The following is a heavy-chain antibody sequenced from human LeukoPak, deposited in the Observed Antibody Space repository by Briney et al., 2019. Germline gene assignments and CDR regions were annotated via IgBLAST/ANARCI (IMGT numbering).Heavy chain of an antibody. CDR2: ISGSNGNT. CDR1: GYTFTRYG. Sequence: ASVKVSCKASGYTFTRYGMSWVRQAPGQGLEWMGWISGSNGNTNYAQKLQGRVTMTTDTSASTAYMDLSSLKSEDMAVYYCARGGGNNYDYWGQGTLVTVSS. D-gene: IGHD1-14*01. V-gene: IGHV1-18*03. J-gene: IGHJ4*02. CDR3: ARGGGNNYDY.